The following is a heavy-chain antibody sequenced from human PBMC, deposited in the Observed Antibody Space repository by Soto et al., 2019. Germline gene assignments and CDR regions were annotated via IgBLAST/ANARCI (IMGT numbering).Heavy chain of an antibody. CDR2: MSRTGDNT. CDR1: GFTFSIYA. D-gene: IGHD3-22*01. Sequence: GESLKISCAASGFTFSIYAMTWVCQSPGKGLEWVSSMSRTGDNTYYADSVKGRFTISRDNSKNTLYLQMNSLRAEDTAIYYCAKDQSNSNPLYYFDFWGPGTLVTVSS. V-gene: IGHV3-23*01. J-gene: IGHJ4*02. CDR3: AKDQSNSNPLYYFDF.